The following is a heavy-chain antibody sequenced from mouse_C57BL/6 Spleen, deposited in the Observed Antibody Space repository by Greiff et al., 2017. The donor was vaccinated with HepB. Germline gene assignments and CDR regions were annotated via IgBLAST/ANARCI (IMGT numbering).Heavy chain of an antibody. CDR2: IRNKANGYTT. CDR3: ARGVVARDYAMDH. D-gene: IGHD1-1*01. CDR1: GFTFTDYY. V-gene: IGHV7-3*01. J-gene: IGHJ4*01. Sequence: EVQLVESGGGLVQPGGSLSLSCAASGFTFTDYYMSWVRQPPGKALEWLGFIRNKANGYTTEYSASVKGRFTISRDNSQSILYLQMNALRAEDSATYYCARGVVARDYAMDHWGQGTSVTVSS.